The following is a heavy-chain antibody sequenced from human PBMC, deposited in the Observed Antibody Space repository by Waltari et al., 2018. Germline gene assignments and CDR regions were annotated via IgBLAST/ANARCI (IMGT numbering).Heavy chain of an antibody. CDR3: ARQQFGSEYYYGMDV. D-gene: IGHD3-16*01. CDR2: IYYTGST. J-gene: IGHJ6*02. Sequence: QVQLQESGPGLVKPSETLSLSCAVSGASINSLYWSWIRQSPGRGLEWIGYIYYTGSTNYNPSLQGRAIISLDTSKEHFSLKLRSVTATDTAVYYCARQQFGSEYYYGMDVWGQGTTVTVS. V-gene: IGHV4-59*08. CDR1: GASINSLY.